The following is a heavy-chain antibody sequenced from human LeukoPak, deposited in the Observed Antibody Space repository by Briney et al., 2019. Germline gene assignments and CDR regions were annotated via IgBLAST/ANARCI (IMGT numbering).Heavy chain of an antibody. CDR2: MYTSEYNTVST. D-gene: IGHD2-15*01. CDR1: GRSISTYY. V-gene: IGHV4-4*07. Sequence: SETLSLTCTVSGRSISTYYWSWIRQPAGEGLEWIGRMYTSEYNTVSTHYNPSLKSRVSMSIDTSKNQFSLKLSSVTAADTAVYYCARDSGCCSGGTCYQYYYMGVWGKGTTVTVSS. CDR3: ARDSGCCSGGTCYQYYYMGV. J-gene: IGHJ6*03.